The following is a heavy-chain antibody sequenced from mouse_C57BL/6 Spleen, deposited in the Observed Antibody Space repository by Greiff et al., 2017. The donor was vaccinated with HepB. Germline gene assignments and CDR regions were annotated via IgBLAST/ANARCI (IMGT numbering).Heavy chain of an antibody. CDR2: ISSGSSTI. Sequence: EVQLVESGGGLVKPGGSLKLSCAASGFTFSDYGMHWVRQAPVKGLEWVAYISSGSSTIYYADTVKGRFTISRDNAKNTLFLQMTSLRSEDTAMYYCARDDWDEYYFDYWGQGTTLTVSS. CDR1: GFTFSDYG. V-gene: IGHV5-17*01. D-gene: IGHD4-1*01. CDR3: ARDDWDEYYFDY. J-gene: IGHJ2*01.